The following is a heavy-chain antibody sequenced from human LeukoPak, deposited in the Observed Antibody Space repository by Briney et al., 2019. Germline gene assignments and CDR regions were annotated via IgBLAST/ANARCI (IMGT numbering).Heavy chain of an antibody. D-gene: IGHD3-22*01. J-gene: IGHJ1*01. CDR3: ARAPSEIGGYYPEYFRH. CDR2: IKSDGNT. V-gene: IGHV3-74*01. CDR1: GFTFSSHW. Sequence: GGSLRLSCAASGFTFSSHWMHWVRHAPGKGLVWVSRIKSDGNTNYADSVKGRFTISRDNAKNTVSLQMNSLRAEDTGVYYCARAPSEIGGYYPEYFRHWGQGTLVTVSS.